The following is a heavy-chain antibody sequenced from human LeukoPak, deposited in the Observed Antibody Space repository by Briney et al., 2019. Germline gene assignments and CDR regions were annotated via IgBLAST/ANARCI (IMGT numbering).Heavy chain of an antibody. J-gene: IGHJ4*02. Sequence: GGSLRLSCAASGFTFSSYAMSWVRQAPGKGLEWVSAISGSGGSTYYADSVKGRFTISRDNAKNSLYLQMNSLRAEDTAVYYCASRRYCSSTSCYADYWGQGTLVTVSS. CDR3: ASRRYCSSTSCYADY. CDR2: ISGSGGST. D-gene: IGHD2-2*01. CDR1: GFTFSSYA. V-gene: IGHV3-23*01.